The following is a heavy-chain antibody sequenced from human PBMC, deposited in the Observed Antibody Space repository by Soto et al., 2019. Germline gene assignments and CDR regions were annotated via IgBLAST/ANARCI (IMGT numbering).Heavy chain of an antibody. V-gene: IGHV3-9*01. CDR1: GFTFDDYA. D-gene: IGHD4-4*01. CDR2: ISWNSGSI. Sequence: EVQLVESGGGLVQPGRSLRLSRAASGFTFDDYAMHWVRQAPGKGLEWVSGISWNSGSIGYADSVKGRFTISRDNAKNSLYLQMNSLRAEDTALYYCAKDLYSTYLGGGDYWGQGTLVTVSS. CDR3: AKDLYSTYLGGGDY. J-gene: IGHJ4*02.